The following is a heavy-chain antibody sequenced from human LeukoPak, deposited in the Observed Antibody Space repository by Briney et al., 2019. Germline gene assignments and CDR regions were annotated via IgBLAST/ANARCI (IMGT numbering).Heavy chain of an antibody. V-gene: IGHV3-15*01. Sequence: GGSLRLSCAASGFTFSNAWMSWVRQAPGKGLEWVGRIKSKTDGGTTDYAAPVKGRITISRDDSKNTLYLQMNSLKTEDTAVYYCTLLWFGDSAYYYYGMDVWGKGTTVTVSS. CDR1: GFTFSNAW. CDR2: IKSKTDGGTT. D-gene: IGHD3-10*01. CDR3: TLLWFGDSAYYYYGMDV. J-gene: IGHJ6*04.